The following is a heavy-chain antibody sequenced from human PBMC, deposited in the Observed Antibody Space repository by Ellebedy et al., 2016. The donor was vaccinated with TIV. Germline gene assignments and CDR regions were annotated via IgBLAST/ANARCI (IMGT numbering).Heavy chain of an antibody. D-gene: IGHD2-15*01. V-gene: IGHV4-34*01. CDR2: VSHTGST. Sequence: MPSETLSLTCAVYGESLSGHFWIWIRQSPGKGLEWLGEVSHTGSTKYNSSLKTRVSMSIYASKNQFSLSLSSVTAADTAMYYCARAAACSGGSCTLDYWGQGTLVTVSS. CDR1: GESLSGHF. CDR3: ARAAACSGGSCTLDY. J-gene: IGHJ4*02.